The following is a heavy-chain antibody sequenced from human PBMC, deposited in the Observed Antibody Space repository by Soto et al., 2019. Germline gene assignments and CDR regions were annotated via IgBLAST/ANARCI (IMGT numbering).Heavy chain of an antibody. Sequence: VGSLRLSCAASGFTFSSYGMHWVRQAPGKGLEWVAVIWYDGSNKYYADSVKGRFTISRDNSKNTLYLQMNSLRAEDTAVYYCAGPKLDLYSGSYYGHYYYGMDVWGQGTTVTVSS. D-gene: IGHD1-26*01. J-gene: IGHJ6*02. V-gene: IGHV3-33*01. CDR1: GFTFSSYG. CDR2: IWYDGSNK. CDR3: AGPKLDLYSGSYYGHYYYGMDV.